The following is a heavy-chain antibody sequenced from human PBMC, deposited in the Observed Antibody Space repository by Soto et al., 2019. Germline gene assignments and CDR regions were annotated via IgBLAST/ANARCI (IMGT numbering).Heavy chain of an antibody. CDR1: GYTFTSYY. Sequence: ASVKVSCKASGYTFTSYYMHWVRQAPGQGLEWMGIINPSGGSTSHAQKFQGRVTMTRDTSTSTVYMELSSLRSEDTAVYYCARTTPGGYSSRRYYFDYWGQGTLVTVSS. CDR3: ARTTPGGYSSRRYYFDY. CDR2: INPSGGST. V-gene: IGHV1-46*01. D-gene: IGHD6-13*01. J-gene: IGHJ4*02.